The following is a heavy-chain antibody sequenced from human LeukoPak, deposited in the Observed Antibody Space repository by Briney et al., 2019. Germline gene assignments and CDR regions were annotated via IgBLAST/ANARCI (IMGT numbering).Heavy chain of an antibody. D-gene: IGHD2-21*02. CDR2: IIPIFGTA. CDR3: ARDINEYCGSDCYYYFDY. Sequence: ASVKVSCKASGGTFSSYAISWVRQAPGQGLEWMGGIIPIFGTANYAQKFQGRVTMTEDTSTDTAYMELSSLRSDDTAVYYCARDINEYCGSDCYYYFDYWGQGTLVTVSS. J-gene: IGHJ4*02. CDR1: GGTFSSYA. V-gene: IGHV1-69*06.